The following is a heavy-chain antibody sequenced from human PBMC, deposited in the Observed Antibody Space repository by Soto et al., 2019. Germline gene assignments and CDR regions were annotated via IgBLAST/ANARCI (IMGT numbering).Heavy chain of an antibody. Sequence: GGSLRLSCAASGFTFSVYAMSWVRQAPGKGLEWVSAISGSGSATYYADSVKGRFTISRDNDKNTLFLQVNSLRVEDTAVYYCAKASDYDFWSGYYANLDYWGQGTLVTVSS. CDR3: AKASDYDFWSGYYANLDY. D-gene: IGHD3-3*01. V-gene: IGHV3-23*01. J-gene: IGHJ4*02. CDR1: GFTFSVYA. CDR2: ISGSGSAT.